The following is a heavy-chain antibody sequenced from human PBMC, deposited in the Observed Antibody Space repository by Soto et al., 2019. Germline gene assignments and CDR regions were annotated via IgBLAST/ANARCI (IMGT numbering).Heavy chain of an antibody. CDR2: INPTGGST. D-gene: IGHD6-19*01. V-gene: IGHV1-46*01. J-gene: IGHJ4*02. CDR3: ARHLAAGAL. CDR1: GYTFTNYY. Sequence: QVHLVQSGAEVKKPGASVKVSCKASGYTFTNYYRHWVRPAPGHGLECMEIINPTGGSTNYAQKSQGRGPLTMDSSTGTVYMELSSLPSEDTALYYCARHLAAGALWGQGTLVTVSS.